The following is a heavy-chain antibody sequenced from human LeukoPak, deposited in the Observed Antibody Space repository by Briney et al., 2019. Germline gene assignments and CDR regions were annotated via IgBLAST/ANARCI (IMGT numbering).Heavy chain of an antibody. CDR3: ARAGDIVVVGDYYYMDV. CDR2: IYYSGST. Sequence: SETLSLTCTVSGGSISSYYWSWIRQPPGKGLEWIGYIYYSGSTNYNPSLKSRVTISVDTSKNQFSLKLSSVTAADTAVYYCARAGDIVVVGDYYYMDVWGQGPLVTVSS. CDR1: GGSISSYY. V-gene: IGHV4-59*01. J-gene: IGHJ6*03. D-gene: IGHD2-15*01.